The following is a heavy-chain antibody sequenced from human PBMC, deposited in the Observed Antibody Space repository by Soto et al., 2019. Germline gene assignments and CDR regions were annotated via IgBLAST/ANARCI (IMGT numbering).Heavy chain of an antibody. J-gene: IGHJ4*02. Sequence: EVQLVESGGGLIQPGGSLRLSCAVSGITVSSYYMSWVRQAAGKGLEWVSVIYAGSITYYADSVKGRFTIYRDNSKNTLNLEMNSLRVEDTAGYYCARIPYDNSGTIFDYWGQGTLVTVSS. CDR3: ARIPYDNSGTIFDY. CDR1: GITVSSYY. V-gene: IGHV3-53*01. D-gene: IGHD3-22*01. CDR2: IYAGSIT.